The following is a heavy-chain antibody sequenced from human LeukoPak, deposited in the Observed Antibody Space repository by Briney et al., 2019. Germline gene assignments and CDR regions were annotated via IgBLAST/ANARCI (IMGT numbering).Heavy chain of an antibody. CDR3: ARSYGFMVRGVIIRPMDY. D-gene: IGHD3-10*01. J-gene: IGHJ4*02. Sequence: SGGSLRLSCAASGFAFSTYDMHWVRQPTGKGLEWVSAIGTAGDTYYAASVKGRFTISREDAKNSLYLQLSSLTAEDTAVYYCARSYGFMVRGVIIRPMDYWGQGTLVTVSS. CDR1: GFAFSTYD. CDR2: IGTAGDT. V-gene: IGHV3-13*04.